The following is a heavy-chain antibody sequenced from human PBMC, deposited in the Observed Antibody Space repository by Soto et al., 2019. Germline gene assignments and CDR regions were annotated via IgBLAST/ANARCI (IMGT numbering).Heavy chain of an antibody. CDR3: ARETVVTARTPVWDY. D-gene: IGHD2-21*02. CDR2: ISYDGSNK. J-gene: IGHJ4*02. Sequence: QVQLVESGGGVVQPGRSLRLSCAASGFTFSSYAMHWVRQAPGKGLEWVAVISYDGSNKYYADSVKGRFTISRDNSKNTLYLQMNSLRAEDTAVYCCARETVVTARTPVWDYWGQGTLVTVSS. CDR1: GFTFSSYA. V-gene: IGHV3-30-3*01.